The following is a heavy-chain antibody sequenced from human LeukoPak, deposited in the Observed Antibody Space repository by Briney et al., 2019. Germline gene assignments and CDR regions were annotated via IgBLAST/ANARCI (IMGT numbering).Heavy chain of an antibody. D-gene: IGHD3-3*01. J-gene: IGHJ4*02. CDR3: ARTRDFWSGYFDY. V-gene: IGHV4-30-2*01. CDR1: GVSITSDTYC. CDR2: ILHSGST. Sequence: SQTLSLTCAVSGVSITSDTYCWSWIRQPPGKGLEWIGYILHSGSTYYNPSLKSRVTISIDTSKSQFSLKLSSVTAANTAVYYCARTRDFWSGYFDYWGQGTLVTVSS.